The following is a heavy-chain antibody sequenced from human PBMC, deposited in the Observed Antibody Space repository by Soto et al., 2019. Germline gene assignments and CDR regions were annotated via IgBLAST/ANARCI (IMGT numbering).Heavy chain of an antibody. CDR3: ARGEQYSGRIFDY. Sequence: QVQLQQSGPGLVKPSQTLSLTCAITGDSVSSNSAGWSWVRQSPSRGLEWLGRTYYRSKWYYEYAVSVRGRITINPDTTKNQYSLQLNSATPEDTAVYFCARGEQYSGRIFDYWGQGTLVTVSS. J-gene: IGHJ4*01. CDR1: GDSVSSNSAG. D-gene: IGHD1-26*01. V-gene: IGHV6-1*01. CDR2: TYYRSKWYY.